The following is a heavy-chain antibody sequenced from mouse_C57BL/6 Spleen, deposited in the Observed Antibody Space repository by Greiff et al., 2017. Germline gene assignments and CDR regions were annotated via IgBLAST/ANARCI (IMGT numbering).Heavy chain of an antibody. CDR3: AREIGYSNYGKGAMDY. V-gene: IGHV5-16*01. Sequence: EVHLVESEGGLVQPGSSMKLSCTASGFTFSDYYMAWVRQVPEKGLEWVANINHDGSSTYYLDSLKSRFIISRDNAKNILYLQMSSLKSEDTATYYCAREIGYSNYGKGAMDYWGQGTSVTVSS. D-gene: IGHD2-5*01. CDR2: INHDGSST. J-gene: IGHJ4*01. CDR1: GFTFSDYY.